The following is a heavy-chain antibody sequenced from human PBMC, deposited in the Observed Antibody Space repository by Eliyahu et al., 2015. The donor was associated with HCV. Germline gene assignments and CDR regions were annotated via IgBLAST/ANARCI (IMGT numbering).Heavy chain of an antibody. D-gene: IGHD5-24*01. Sequence: EVQLVESGGGLVQPGGSLRLSCTASGFTFSKYXMHWVRQVPGKGLVWVSRIGTDQSDTTYADSVKGRFTISRDNSKNTLYLEMHNLRVDDTGVYFCASDLWEMAFDNWGPGTQVSVSA. CDR2: IGTDQSDT. V-gene: IGHV3-74*03. J-gene: IGHJ4*02. CDR1: GFTFSKYX. CDR3: ASDLWEMAFDN.